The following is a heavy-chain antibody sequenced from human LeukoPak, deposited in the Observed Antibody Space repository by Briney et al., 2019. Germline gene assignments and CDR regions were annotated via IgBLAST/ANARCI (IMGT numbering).Heavy chain of an antibody. V-gene: IGHV4-31*03. Sequence: SETPSLTCTVSGGSISSGRYYWSWVRQHPGKDLEWIGYIYYSGSTYYNPSLKSRVTVSVGTSKNQFSLKLSSVTAADTAVYYCARGWGGSTSTVTTRPRYFDLWGRGTLVTVSS. J-gene: IGHJ2*01. CDR1: GGSISSGRYY. CDR3: ARGWGGSTSTVTTRPRYFDL. CDR2: IYYSGST. D-gene: IGHD4-11*01.